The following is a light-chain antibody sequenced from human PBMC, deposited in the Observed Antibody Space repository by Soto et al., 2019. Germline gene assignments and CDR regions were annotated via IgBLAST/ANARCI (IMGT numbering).Light chain of an antibody. CDR3: GMWYSSRSVVV. CDR2: DNN. Sequence: QSVLTQPPSVSAAPGQKVTISCSGSSSNIVSWYQQLPGTAPKLLIYDNNKRPSGIPDRFSGSKSDTSATLGITGLQTGDEADYYCGMWYSSRSVVVFGGGTKLTVL. J-gene: IGLJ2*01. V-gene: IGLV1-51*01. CDR1: SSNI.